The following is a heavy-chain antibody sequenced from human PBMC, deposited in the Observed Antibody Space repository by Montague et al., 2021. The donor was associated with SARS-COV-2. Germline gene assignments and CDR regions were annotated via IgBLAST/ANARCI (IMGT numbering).Heavy chain of an antibody. CDR3: AREPDYGDYFDY. D-gene: IGHD4-17*01. CDR1: VSCNSGSY. Sequence: SETLSLTCSRLVSCNSGSYRKCTRLNSGHPSNSFAFFCFKRNTNYNPSLKSRVTISVDTSKNQFSLQLSSVTAADTAVYYCAREPDYGDYFDYWGQGTLVTVSS. J-gene: IGHJ4*02. CDR2: FCFKRNT. V-gene: IGHV4-59*01.